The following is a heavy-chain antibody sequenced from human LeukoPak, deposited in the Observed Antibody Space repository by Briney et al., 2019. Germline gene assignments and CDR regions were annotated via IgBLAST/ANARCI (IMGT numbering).Heavy chain of an antibody. Sequence: GGSLRLSCAASGFTFSSYAMHWVRQAPGKGLEWVAVISYDGSNKYYADSVKGRFTISRDNSKNTLYLQMNSLRAEDTSVYYCAREGLVVPADRLYYFDYWGQGTLVTVSS. CDR1: GFTFSSYA. D-gene: IGHD2-2*01. J-gene: IGHJ4*02. V-gene: IGHV3-30-3*01. CDR2: ISYDGSNK. CDR3: AREGLVVPADRLYYFDY.